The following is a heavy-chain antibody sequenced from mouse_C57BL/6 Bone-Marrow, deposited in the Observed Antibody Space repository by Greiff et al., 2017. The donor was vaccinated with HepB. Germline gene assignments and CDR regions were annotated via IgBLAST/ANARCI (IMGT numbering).Heavy chain of an antibody. J-gene: IGHJ4*01. Sequence: QVQLQQPGAELVMPGASVKLSCKASGYTFTSYWMHWVKQRPGQGLEWIGEIDPSDSYTNYNQKFKGKSTLTVDKSSSTAYMQLSSLTSEDSAVYYCARGGYYGTDYYAMDYWGQGTSGTVSS. D-gene: IGHD1-1*01. V-gene: IGHV1-69*01. CDR3: ARGGYYGTDYYAMDY. CDR2: IDPSDSYT. CDR1: GYTFTSYW.